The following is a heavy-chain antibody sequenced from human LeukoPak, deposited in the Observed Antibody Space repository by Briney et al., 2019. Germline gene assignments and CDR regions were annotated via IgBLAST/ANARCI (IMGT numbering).Heavy chain of an antibody. CDR1: GGSISSYW. V-gene: IGHV4-4*07. CDR2: IYTTGRT. D-gene: IGHD3-16*02. CDR3: ARAGYTISSYRFDY. Sequence: SETLSLTCSVSGGSISSYWWSWIRPPARKGLGFIGRIYTTGRTNYNPSLKSRVSMSVDTSKNTFSLELRSVTAADTAVYFCARAGYTISSYRFDYWGQGALVTVSS. J-gene: IGHJ4*02.